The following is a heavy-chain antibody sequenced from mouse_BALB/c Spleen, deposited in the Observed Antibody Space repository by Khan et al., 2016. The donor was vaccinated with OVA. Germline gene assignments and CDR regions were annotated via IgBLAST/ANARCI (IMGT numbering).Heavy chain of an antibody. D-gene: IGHD1-1*01. Sequence: EVPLQESGPGLVKPSQSLSLTCTVTGYSITSDYAWNWIRQFPGNKLEWMGYISYSGRTSYNPSLKSRISIHRDTSKNQFFLQLNSVTTEDTATYYWARSVTIPTVVATDFDYWGQGTTLTVSS. J-gene: IGHJ2*01. CDR1: GYSITSDYA. V-gene: IGHV3-2*02. CDR2: ISYSGRT. CDR3: ARSVTIPTVVATDFDY.